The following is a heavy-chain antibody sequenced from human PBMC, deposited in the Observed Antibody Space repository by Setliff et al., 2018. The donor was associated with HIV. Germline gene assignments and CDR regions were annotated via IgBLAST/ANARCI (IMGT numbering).Heavy chain of an antibody. CDR1: GASISTYY. J-gene: IGHJ6*03. Sequence: SETLSLTCTVSGASISTYYWGWIRQPPGKGLEWIGEINHSGSTNYNPSLKSRVTISVDTSKRQFSLNLTSVTAADTAVYYCARGPPGEDYYYYMDVWDKGTTVTVSS. V-gene: IGHV4-34*01. CDR2: INHSGST. CDR3: ARGPPGEDYYYYMDV.